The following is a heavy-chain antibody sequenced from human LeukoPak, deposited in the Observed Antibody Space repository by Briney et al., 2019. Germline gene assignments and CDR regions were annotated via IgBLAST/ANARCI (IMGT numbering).Heavy chain of an antibody. Sequence: KGGESLKISCKGSGYSFTSYWIGWVRQMPGKGLEWMGIIYPGDSDTRYSPSFQGQVTISADKSISTAYLQWSSLKASDTAMYYCARVNYYDSSGYYGDYWGQGTLVTVSS. CDR3: ARVNYYDSSGYYGDY. CDR1: GYSFTSYW. D-gene: IGHD3-22*01. CDR2: IYPGDSDT. V-gene: IGHV5-51*01. J-gene: IGHJ4*02.